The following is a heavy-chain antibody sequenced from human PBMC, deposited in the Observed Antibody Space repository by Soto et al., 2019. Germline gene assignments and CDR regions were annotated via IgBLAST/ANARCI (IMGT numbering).Heavy chain of an antibody. V-gene: IGHV4-30-2*02. D-gene: IGHD3-22*01. CDR1: GGSISTGGYS. J-gene: IGHJ5*02. Sequence: SETLSLTCAVSGGSISTGGYSWSWIRQPPGKGLEWIGYIYHSGSTYYNPSLKSRVTISVDTSKNQFSLKLSSVTAADTAVYYCARNYYDSSGYYSPNWFDPWGQETLVTVSS. CDR2: IYHSGST. CDR3: ARNYYDSSGYYSPNWFDP.